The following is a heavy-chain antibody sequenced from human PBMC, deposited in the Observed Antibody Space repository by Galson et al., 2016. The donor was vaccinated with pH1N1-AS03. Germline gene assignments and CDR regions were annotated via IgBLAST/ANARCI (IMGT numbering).Heavy chain of an antibody. D-gene: IGHD2/OR15-2a*01. V-gene: IGHV3-30*04. CDR1: GFPFHTFA. Sequence: SLRLSCAASGFPFHTFAMHWVRHVPGEGLEWLAVLSHDGSRQHYSPSLRGHFTISRDNSKDTLYLDIHNLRPDDTAVYFCARATATAFLYFFDFWGQGSLVTVSS. J-gene: IGHJ4*01. CDR3: ARATATAFLYFFDF. CDR2: LSHDGSRQ.